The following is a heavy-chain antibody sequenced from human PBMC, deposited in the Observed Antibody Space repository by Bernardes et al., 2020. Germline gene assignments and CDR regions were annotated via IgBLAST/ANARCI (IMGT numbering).Heavy chain of an antibody. V-gene: IGHV1-18*01. Sequence: ASVKVSCMASGYTFTTSTISWVRQAPGQGLEWMGWISTYNGNTNYAQKLQGRVTMTTDTSTSTVYMEMRSLRSDDTAVYYCARDRDYGGYSYGLDIWGQGTMVTVS. D-gene: IGHD4-17*01. CDR1: GYTFTTST. CDR2: ISTYNGNT. J-gene: IGHJ3*02. CDR3: ARDRDYGGYSYGLDI.